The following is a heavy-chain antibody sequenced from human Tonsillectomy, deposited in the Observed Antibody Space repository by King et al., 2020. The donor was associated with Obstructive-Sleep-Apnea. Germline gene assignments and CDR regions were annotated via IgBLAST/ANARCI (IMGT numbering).Heavy chain of an antibody. Sequence: VQLVESGAEVKKPGSSVTVSCKASGGTFSSYAISWVRQAPGQGLEWMGGIIPIFGTANYAQKFQGRVTITADESTSTAYMELSSLRSEDTAVYYCMSLGYCSSTSCYARGYYYGMDVWGQGTTVTVSS. CDR1: GGTFSSYA. D-gene: IGHD2-2*01. J-gene: IGHJ6*02. CDR3: MSLGYCSSTSCYARGYYYGMDV. CDR2: IIPIFGTA. V-gene: IGHV1-69*01.